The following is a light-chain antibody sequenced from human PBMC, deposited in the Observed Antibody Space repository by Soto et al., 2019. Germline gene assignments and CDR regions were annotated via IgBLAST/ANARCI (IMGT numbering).Light chain of an antibody. CDR2: GAS. CDR1: QSVSSN. CDR3: QQYNNWPRT. V-gene: IGKV3-15*01. J-gene: IGKJ1*01. Sequence: EIVMTQSPATLSVSPGERATLSCRASQSVSSNLAWYQQKPGQAPRPLIYGASTRATGIPARFSGSGSGTECTLTIISLQSEDFAVYYGQQYNNWPRTFGQGTKVEIK.